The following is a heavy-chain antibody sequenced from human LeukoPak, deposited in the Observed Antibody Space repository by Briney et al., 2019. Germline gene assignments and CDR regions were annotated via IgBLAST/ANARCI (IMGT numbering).Heavy chain of an antibody. J-gene: IGHJ6*03. CDR2: INPSGGST. CDR1: GYTFTNYY. CDR3: ARDPSTNYYYYYYMDV. Sequence: GASVKVSCKASGYTFTNYYMHWVRQAPGQGLEWMGIINPSGGSTTYAQKFQGRVTMTRDTSTSTVHMELSSLKSENTAVYYCARDPSTNYYYYYYMDVWGKGTTVTVSS. V-gene: IGHV1-46*01.